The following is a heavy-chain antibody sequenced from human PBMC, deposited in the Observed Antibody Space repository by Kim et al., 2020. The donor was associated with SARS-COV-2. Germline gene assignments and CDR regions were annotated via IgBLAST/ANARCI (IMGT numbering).Heavy chain of an antibody. CDR2: ISAYNGNT. CDR1: GYTFTSYG. D-gene: IGHD6-6*01. Sequence: ASVKVSCKASGYTFTSYGISWVRQAPGQGLEWMGWISAYNGNTNYAQKLQGRVTMTTDTSTSTAYMEPRSLRSDDTAVYYCARDRTGIFIAARPEVLHAFDIWGQGTMVTVSS. CDR3: ARDRTGIFIAARPEVLHAFDI. J-gene: IGHJ3*02. V-gene: IGHV1-18*01.